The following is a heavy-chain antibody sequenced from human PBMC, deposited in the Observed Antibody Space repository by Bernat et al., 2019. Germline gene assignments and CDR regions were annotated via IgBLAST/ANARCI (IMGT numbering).Heavy chain of an antibody. J-gene: IGHJ6*02. D-gene: IGHD6-13*01. CDR3: ARSDFSSSWTNYYYYGMDV. Sequence: EVQLVESGGGLVQPGGSLRLSCAASGFTFSSYWMHWVRQAPGKGLVWVSRINSDGSSTSYADSVKGRFTISRDNAKNTLYLQMISLRAEDTAVYYCARSDFSSSWTNYYYYGMDVWGQGTTVTVSS. V-gene: IGHV3-74*01. CDR1: GFTFSSYW. CDR2: INSDGSST.